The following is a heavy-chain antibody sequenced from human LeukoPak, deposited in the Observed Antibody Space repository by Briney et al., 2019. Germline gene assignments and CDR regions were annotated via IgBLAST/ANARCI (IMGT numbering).Heavy chain of an antibody. CDR1: GYTFTSYY. CDR3: ARASRVYGGYQP. D-gene: IGHD5-12*01. J-gene: IGHJ5*02. Sequence: ASVKVSCKASGYTFTSYYMHWVRQAPGQGLEWMGIINPSGGSTSYAQKFQGRVTMTRDTSTSTVYMELSSLRSEDTAAYYCARASRVYGGYQPWGQGTLVTVSS. V-gene: IGHV1-46*01. CDR2: INPSGGST.